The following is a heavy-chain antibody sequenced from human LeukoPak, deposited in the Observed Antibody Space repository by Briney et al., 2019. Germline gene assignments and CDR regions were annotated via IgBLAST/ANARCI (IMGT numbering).Heavy chain of an antibody. CDR3: ARDLALIAAAGSSAFDI. Sequence: PGGSLRLSCAASGFTFSSYAMSWVRQAPGKGLEWVSAISGSGGSTYYADSVKGRFTISRDNSKNTLYLQMNSLRAEDTAVYYCARDLALIAAAGSSAFDIWGQGTMVTVSS. J-gene: IGHJ3*02. V-gene: IGHV3-23*01. CDR1: GFTFSSYA. CDR2: ISGSGGST. D-gene: IGHD6-13*01.